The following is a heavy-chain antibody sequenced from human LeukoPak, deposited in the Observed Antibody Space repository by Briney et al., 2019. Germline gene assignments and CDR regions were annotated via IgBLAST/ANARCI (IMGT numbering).Heavy chain of an antibody. J-gene: IGHJ4*02. CDR1: GGPISSYY. Sequence: SETLSLICTVSGGPISSYYWIWIRQPAGKGLEWIGRIYTSGSTNYNPSLKSRVTMSVDTSKNQFSLKLSSVTAADTAVYYCARGGSGSGWFPADYWGQGTLVTVSS. V-gene: IGHV4-4*07. D-gene: IGHD6-19*01. CDR3: ARGGSGSGWFPADY. CDR2: IYTSGST.